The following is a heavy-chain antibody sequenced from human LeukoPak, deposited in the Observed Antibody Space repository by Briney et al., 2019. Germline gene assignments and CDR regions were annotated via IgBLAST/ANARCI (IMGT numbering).Heavy chain of an antibody. CDR1: GGSINNYY. CDR3: ARGGDYGDLRYFDY. Sequence: SETLSLTCTVSGGSINNYYWGWIRQPPGKGLEWIGYIYYRGSTNYNPSLKSRVTFSVDTSKNQFSLKLDSVTAADTAVYYCARGGDYGDLRYFDYWGQGTLVTVSS. J-gene: IGHJ4*02. D-gene: IGHD4-17*01. CDR2: IYYRGST. V-gene: IGHV4-59*01.